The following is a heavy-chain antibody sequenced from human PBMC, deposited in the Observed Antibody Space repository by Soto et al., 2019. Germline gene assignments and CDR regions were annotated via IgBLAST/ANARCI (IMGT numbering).Heavy chain of an antibody. CDR2: ISWDGGST. Sequence: GSLRLSCAASGFTFDDYTMHWVRQAPGKGLEWVSLISWDGGSTYYADSVKGRLTISRDNSKNSLYLQMNSLRTEDTALYYCAKDLGLSLNPGVKQVYYYYGMDVWGQGTTVTVSS. CDR1: GFTFDDYT. V-gene: IGHV3-43*01. J-gene: IGHJ6*02. CDR3: AKDLGLSLNPGVKQVYYYYGMDV.